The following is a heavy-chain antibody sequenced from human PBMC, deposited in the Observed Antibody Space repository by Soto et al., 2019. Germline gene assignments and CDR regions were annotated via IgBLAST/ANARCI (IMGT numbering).Heavy chain of an antibody. CDR2: IYYRGTT. D-gene: IGHD3-22*01. Sequence: QVQLQESGPGLVKASETLSLTCTVSGGSIDNYYWSWIRQPPGKGLQWIGYIYYRGTTTDTPSLKSRVTISVDRSKNQSSLNLSSVSAADTAGYCCESLGGYYKALDAWGQGTLVTVSS. J-gene: IGHJ5*02. CDR3: ESLGGYYKALDA. V-gene: IGHV4-59*08. CDR1: GGSIDNYY.